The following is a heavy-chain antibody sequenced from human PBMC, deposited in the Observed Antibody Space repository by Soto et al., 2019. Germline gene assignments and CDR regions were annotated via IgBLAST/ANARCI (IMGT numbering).Heavy chain of an antibody. J-gene: IGHJ3*01. V-gene: IGHV3-23*01. D-gene: IGHD1-7*01. CDR1: GFTFNTYV. CDR2: ISYSANKT. Sequence: EVQLLESGGGLVQPGGSLRLSCAASGFTFNTYVMNWVRQAPGKGLEWVSTISYSANKTHYADSVKGRFTISRDNSRDSLFLQMHSLRAADAALYYCARRARTATTNWGAFDVWGQGTMVTVSS. CDR3: ARRARTATTNWGAFDV.